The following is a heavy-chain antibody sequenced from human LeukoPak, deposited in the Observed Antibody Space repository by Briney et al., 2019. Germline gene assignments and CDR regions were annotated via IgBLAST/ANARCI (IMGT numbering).Heavy chain of an antibody. CDR2: IYSGGST. V-gene: IGHV3-53*01. CDR1: GFTVSGNY. Sequence: PGGSLRLSCAASGFTVSGNYMSWVRQAPGKGLEWVSVIYSGGSTYYADSVKGRFTISRDNSKNTLYLQMNSLRAEDTAVYYCARGSDDYGDPHAFDIWGQGTMVTVPS. D-gene: IGHD4-17*01. CDR3: ARGSDDYGDPHAFDI. J-gene: IGHJ3*02.